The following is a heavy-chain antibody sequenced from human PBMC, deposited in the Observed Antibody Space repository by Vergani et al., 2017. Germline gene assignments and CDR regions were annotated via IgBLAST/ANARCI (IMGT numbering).Heavy chain of an antibody. J-gene: IGHJ6*02. CDR1: GYTFTSYG. CDR2: ISAYNGNT. CDR3: AGVSYYYGSGGENFQSGSYYGRDV. Sequence: QVQLVQSGAEVKKPGASVKVSCKASGYTFTSYGISWVRQAPGQGLEWMGWISAYNGNTNYAQKLQGRVTMTTDTYTSTAYMELRSLRTDDTAVYYCAGVSYYYGSGGENFQSGSYYGRDVWGQGTTVTVSS. D-gene: IGHD3-10*01. V-gene: IGHV1-18*01.